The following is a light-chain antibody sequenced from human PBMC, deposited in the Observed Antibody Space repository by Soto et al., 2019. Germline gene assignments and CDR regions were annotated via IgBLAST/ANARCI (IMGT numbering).Light chain of an antibody. CDR1: SSDIGSYNL. CDR3: CSYARSNHFWV. CDR2: EVT. Sequence: QSALTQPASVSGSPGQSITISCTGTSSDIGSYNLVSWYQHHPGKAPQLIIYEVTKRPSGVSGHFSGSKSGNTASLTISGLQAEDEADYYCCSYARSNHFWVFGGGTKLTVL. J-gene: IGLJ3*02. V-gene: IGLV2-23*02.